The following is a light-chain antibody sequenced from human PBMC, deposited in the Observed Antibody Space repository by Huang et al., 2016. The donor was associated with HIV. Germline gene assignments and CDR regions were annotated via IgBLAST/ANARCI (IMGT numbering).Light chain of an antibody. CDR3: QQSYSALSS. Sequence: IQMTQSPTSLSASVGDRVSIACRESQSISTYLNWYQQKTGKAPKLLISSASSLHSCVPSRFSGSGSGTDFTLTIRGLQLDDFATYYCQQSYSALSSFGPGTRL. CDR2: SAS. J-gene: IGKJ5*01. V-gene: IGKV1-39*01. CDR1: QSISTY.